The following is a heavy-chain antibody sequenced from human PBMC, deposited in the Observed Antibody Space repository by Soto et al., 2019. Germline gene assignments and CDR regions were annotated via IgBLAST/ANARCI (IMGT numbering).Heavy chain of an antibody. CDR3: ARARATVTTS. V-gene: IGHV4-39*01. CDR2: IYYSGST. D-gene: IGHD4-17*01. CDR1: GGSISSSSYY. Sequence: SETLSLTCTVSGGSISSSSYYWGWIRQPPGKGLEWIGSIYYSGSTYYNPSLKSRVTISVDTSKNQFSLKLSSVTAADTAVYYCARARATVTTSWGQGTRVTVSS. J-gene: IGHJ5*02.